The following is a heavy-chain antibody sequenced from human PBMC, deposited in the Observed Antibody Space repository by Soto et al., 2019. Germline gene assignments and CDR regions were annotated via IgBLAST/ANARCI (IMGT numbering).Heavy chain of an antibody. CDR3: ARGISSSWYSY. D-gene: IGHD6-13*01. J-gene: IGHJ4*02. CDR2: IYYSGSI. V-gene: IGHV4-59*01. Sequence: SETLSLTCTVSGGSISTYYCIFIRQPPGKGLEWIVYIYYSGSINYDPSLKSRVTISVDTSKNQFSLKLTSVTAVDAAVYYCARGISSSWYSYWGQGTLVTVSS. CDR1: GGSISTYY.